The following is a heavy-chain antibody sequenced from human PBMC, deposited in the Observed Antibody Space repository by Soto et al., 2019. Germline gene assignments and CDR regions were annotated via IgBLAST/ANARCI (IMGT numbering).Heavy chain of an antibody. D-gene: IGHD3-9*01. CDR3: TRENYSDILTGYRDSGMDV. CDR2: ISYSASTI. J-gene: IGHJ6*02. Sequence: QPGGSLRLSCAASGVTISSYCMNCVRQAPGKGLDLLSHISYSASTIYYADSVRGRFTIYRDNAKNSLYVQMNSLRDEDTDVYYCTRENYSDILTGYRDSGMDVWGQGTTVTV. CDR1: GVTISSYC. V-gene: IGHV3-48*02.